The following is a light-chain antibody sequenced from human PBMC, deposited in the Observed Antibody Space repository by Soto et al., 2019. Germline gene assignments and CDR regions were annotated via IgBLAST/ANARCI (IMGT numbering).Light chain of an antibody. CDR2: KVS. Sequence: DVVMTQSPLSLSVTLGQPASISCRSSQSLVYSDGNTYLDWFQQRPGQSPRRLIYKVSTRDSGVSDRVSGRGSGTDCTLKSSRGEAEDVGIYYCMQGTYWPRTFGQGTKVDIK. J-gene: IGKJ1*01. CDR3: MQGTYWPRT. CDR1: QSLVYSDGNTY. V-gene: IGKV2-30*01.